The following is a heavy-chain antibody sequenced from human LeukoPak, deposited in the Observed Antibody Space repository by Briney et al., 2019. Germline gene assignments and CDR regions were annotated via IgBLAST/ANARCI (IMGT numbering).Heavy chain of an antibody. CDR3: AKDDDSSGYYGY. V-gene: IGHV3-30*18. D-gene: IGHD3-22*01. J-gene: IGHJ4*02. CDR2: ISYDGSNK. Sequence: GGSLRLSCAASGFTFSSYGMHWVRQAPGKGLEWVAVISYDGSNKYYADSVMGRFTISRDNSKNTLYLQMNSLRAEDTAVYYCAKDDDSSGYYGYWGQGTLVTVSS. CDR1: GFTFSSYG.